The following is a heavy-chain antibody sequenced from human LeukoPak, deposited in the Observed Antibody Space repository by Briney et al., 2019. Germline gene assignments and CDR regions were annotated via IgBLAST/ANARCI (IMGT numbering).Heavy chain of an antibody. J-gene: IGHJ4*02. CDR2: IYPGDSDT. V-gene: IGHV5-51*01. CDR3: ARRGSSGFDF. CDR1: GSSFTSYW. D-gene: IGHD6-13*01. Sequence: HGESLKISCKGSGSSFTSYWIGWVRQMPGKGLEWMGIIYPGDSDTKYSPSFQGQVTISADKSISTAHLQWSSLKASDTAIYYCARRGSSGFDFWGQGTLVTVSS.